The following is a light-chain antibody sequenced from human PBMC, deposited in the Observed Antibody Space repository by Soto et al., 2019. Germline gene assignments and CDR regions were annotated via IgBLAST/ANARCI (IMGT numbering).Light chain of an antibody. CDR3: QQSYSILWT. V-gene: IGKV1-39*01. CDR1: QSISSW. CDR2: AAS. J-gene: IGKJ1*01. Sequence: DIQLTQSPSFLSASVGDRVTITCRASQSISSWLAWYQQKPGKAPKLLIYAASSLQSGVPSRFSGSGSGTEFTLTITSLRPDDFATYYCQQSYSILWTFGQGTKV.